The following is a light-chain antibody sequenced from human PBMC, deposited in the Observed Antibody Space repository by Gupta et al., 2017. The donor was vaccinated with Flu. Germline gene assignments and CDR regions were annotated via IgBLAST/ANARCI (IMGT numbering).Light chain of an antibody. CDR3: LQSSGLPLT. CDR1: QSIGST. Sequence: EIVLTQSPDFQSVTPKEKVTITCRASQSIGSTLHWYQQKPDQSPKLLIRFASQSLSGVPSRFSGSGSGTDFTLTIKSLEVEDVATYYCLQSSGLPLTFGGGTKVKIK. CDR2: FAS. V-gene: IGKV6-21*01. J-gene: IGKJ4*01.